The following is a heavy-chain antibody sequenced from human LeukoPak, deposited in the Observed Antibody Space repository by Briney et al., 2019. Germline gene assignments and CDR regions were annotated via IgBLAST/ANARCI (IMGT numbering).Heavy chain of an antibody. J-gene: IGHJ6*02. Sequence: GASVKVSCKASGYTFTSYGISWVRQAPGQGLEWMGWISAYNGNTNYAQKLQGRVTMTTDTSTSTAYMELRSLRSDDTAVYYCARDVRDYQLLRYYYYYYGMDVWGQGTTVTVSS. CDR1: GYTFTSYG. V-gene: IGHV1-18*01. CDR3: ARDVRDYQLLRYYYYYYGMDV. CDR2: ISAYNGNT. D-gene: IGHD2-2*01.